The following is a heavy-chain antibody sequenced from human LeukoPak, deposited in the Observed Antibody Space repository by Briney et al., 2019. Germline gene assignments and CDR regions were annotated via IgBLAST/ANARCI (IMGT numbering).Heavy chain of an antibody. CDR3: ARGKWELLLYYFDY. CDR2: TNPNSGNT. CDR1: GYTFTSYD. J-gene: IGHJ4*02. Sequence: ASVKVSCKASGYTFTSYDINWVRQATGQGLEWMGWTNPNSGNTGYAQKFQGRVSMTRNTSISTAYMELSSLRSEDTAVYYCARGKWELLLYYFDYWGQGTLVTVSS. V-gene: IGHV1-8*01. D-gene: IGHD1-26*01.